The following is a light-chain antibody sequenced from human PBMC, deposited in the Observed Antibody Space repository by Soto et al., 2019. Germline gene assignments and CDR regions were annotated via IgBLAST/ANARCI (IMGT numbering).Light chain of an antibody. CDR1: SSDVGGYNY. J-gene: IGLJ2*01. Sequence: QSALTQPASVSGSPGQSITISYTGTSSDVGGYNYVSWYQQHPGKAPKLMIYDVSSRPSGVSNRFSGSKSGNTASLTISGLQAEDEADYYCSSYTSSGTLVVFGGGTKL. V-gene: IGLV2-14*01. CDR2: DVS. CDR3: SSYTSSGTLVV.